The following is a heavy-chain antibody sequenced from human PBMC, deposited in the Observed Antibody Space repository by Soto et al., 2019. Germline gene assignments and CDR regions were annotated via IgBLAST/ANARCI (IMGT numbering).Heavy chain of an antibody. CDR1: GGSFSGYH. J-gene: IGHJ4*02. CDR3: ARGRFRGDSSGSIAY. V-gene: IGHV4-34*01. D-gene: IGHD3-22*01. CDR2: INHSGST. Sequence: SETLSLTCAVYGGSFSGYHWSWIRQPPGKGLEWIGEINHSGSTNYNPSLKSRVTISVDTSKNQFSLKLSSVAAADTAVYYCARGRFRGDSSGSIAYWGQGTLVTVSS.